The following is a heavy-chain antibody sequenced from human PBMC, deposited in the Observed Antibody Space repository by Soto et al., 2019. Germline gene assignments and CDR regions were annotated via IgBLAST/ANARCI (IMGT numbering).Heavy chain of an antibody. CDR3: ARALPLWELLPWFDP. CDR1: GDSVTSGNYY. CDR2: IYYSVNT. V-gene: IGHV4-61*01. J-gene: IGHJ5*02. Sequence: PSETLSLTCTVSGDSVTSGNYYWSWIRQPPGKGLEWIGYIYYSVNTNYSPSLKSRVTISLDTSKNQFSLKLNSVTAADTAVYYCARALPLWELLPWFDPWGQGTLVIVSS. D-gene: IGHD1-26*01.